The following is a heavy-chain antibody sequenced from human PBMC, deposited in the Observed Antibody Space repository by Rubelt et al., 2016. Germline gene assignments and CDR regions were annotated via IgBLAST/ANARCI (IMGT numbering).Heavy chain of an antibody. D-gene: IGHD3-22*01. CDR3: ARGIYYYDGSASS. J-gene: IGHJ5*02. Sequence: QLQLQESGPGLVKPSETLSLTCTVSGGSIISSSHYWGWIRQAPGKGLEWIGEINHSGITNYNPSLKSRVTVSLDTSTNQFYRKLTSVTAADTAVYYCARGIYYYDGSASSWGRGTLVTVSS. CDR1: GGSIISSSHY. V-gene: IGHV4-39*07. CDR2: INHSGIT.